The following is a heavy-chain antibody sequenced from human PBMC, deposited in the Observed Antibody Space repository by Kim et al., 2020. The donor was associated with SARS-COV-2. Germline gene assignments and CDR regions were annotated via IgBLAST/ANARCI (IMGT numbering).Heavy chain of an antibody. J-gene: IGHJ5*02. CDR2: IIPIFGTA. Sequence: SVKVSCKASGGTFSSYAISWVRQAPGQGLEWMGGIIPIFGTANYAQKFQGRVTITADESTSTAYMELSSLRSEDTAVYYCARELGQLLLTNWFDPWGQGTLVTVSS. D-gene: IGHD2-2*01. CDR1: GGTFSSYA. V-gene: IGHV1-69*13. CDR3: ARELGQLLLTNWFDP.